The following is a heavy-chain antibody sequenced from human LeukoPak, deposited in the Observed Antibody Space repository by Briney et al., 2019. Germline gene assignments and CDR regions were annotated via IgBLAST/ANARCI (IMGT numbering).Heavy chain of an antibody. J-gene: IGHJ4*02. D-gene: IGHD2-2*02. CDR3: ARLGFVVPAVIFDY. V-gene: IGHV3-64*01. CDR2: ISSNGGST. Sequence: PGGSLRLSCAASGFTFSSYAMHWVRQAPGKGLEYVSVISSNGGSTYYANSVKGRFTISRDNSKNTLYLQMNSLRAEDTAMYYCARLGFVVPAVIFDYWGQGTLVTVSS. CDR1: GFTFSSYA.